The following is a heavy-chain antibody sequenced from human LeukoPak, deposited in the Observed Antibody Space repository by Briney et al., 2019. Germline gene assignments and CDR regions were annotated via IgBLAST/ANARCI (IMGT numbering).Heavy chain of an antibody. D-gene: IGHD3-9*01. Sequence: GGSLRLSCAASGFTFSSYSMNWVRQAPGKGLEWVSSIRSSSSCIYYADSVKGRFTISRDNAKNSLYLQMNSLRAEDTAVYYCARVSYDILTGYSYIDYWGQGTLVTVSS. V-gene: IGHV3-21*01. CDR1: GFTFSSYS. CDR2: IRSSSSCI. CDR3: ARVSYDILTGYSYIDY. J-gene: IGHJ4*02.